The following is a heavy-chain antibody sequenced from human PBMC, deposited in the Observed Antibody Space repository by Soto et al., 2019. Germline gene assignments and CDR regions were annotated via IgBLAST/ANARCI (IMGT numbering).Heavy chain of an antibody. CDR2: IKQDGSEK. J-gene: IGHJ6*02. D-gene: IGHD2-21*02. Sequence: EVQLVESGGGLVQPGGSLRLSCAASRFTFSSYWMSWVRQAPGKGLEWVANIKQDGSEKYYVDSVKGRFTISRDNAKNSLYLQMNSLRAEDTAVYYCARDHIVVVTATFYYYYGMDVWGQGTTVTVSS. CDR1: RFTFSSYW. V-gene: IGHV3-7*03. CDR3: ARDHIVVVTATFYYYYGMDV.